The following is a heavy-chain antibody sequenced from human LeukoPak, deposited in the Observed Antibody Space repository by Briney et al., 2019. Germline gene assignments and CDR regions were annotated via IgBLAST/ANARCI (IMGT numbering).Heavy chain of an antibody. J-gene: IGHJ3*01. Sequence: SVKVSCKASGGTFSSYAISWVRQAPGQGLEWMGGIIPIFGTANYAQKFQGRVTITTDESTSTAYMELSSLRSEDTAVYYCAGAEEANLDAFDLWGQGTMVTVSS. CDR3: AGAEEANLDAFDL. D-gene: IGHD4/OR15-4a*01. CDR2: IIPIFGTA. V-gene: IGHV1-69*05. CDR1: GGTFSSYA.